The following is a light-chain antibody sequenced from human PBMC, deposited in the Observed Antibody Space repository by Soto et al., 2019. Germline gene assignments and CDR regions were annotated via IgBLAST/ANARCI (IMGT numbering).Light chain of an antibody. Sequence: AMQLTQSPSSLSASVGDRVTITCRASQGIGSALAWYQQKPGKAPKLLIYDASSLESGVPSRFSGSGSGTDFTLTISSLQPEDFATYYCQQFSSYPSLTFGQGTRLEIK. J-gene: IGKJ5*01. V-gene: IGKV1-13*02. CDR2: DAS. CDR3: QQFSSYPSLT. CDR1: QGIGSA.